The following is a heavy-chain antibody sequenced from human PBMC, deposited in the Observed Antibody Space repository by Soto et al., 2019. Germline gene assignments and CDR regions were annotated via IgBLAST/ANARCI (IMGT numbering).Heavy chain of an antibody. CDR2: IWSDGSNK. Sequence: GGSLRLSCAASGFTFSSYVMHWVRQAPGKGLEWVAVIWSDGSNKYYADSVKGRFTISRDNSKHRLYLQMNSLRAEDTAVYFCEREDYYDSRGYQLDYWGQGTLVTVSS. J-gene: IGHJ4*02. V-gene: IGHV3-33*01. CDR1: GFTFSSYV. CDR3: EREDYYDSRGYQLDY. D-gene: IGHD3-22*01.